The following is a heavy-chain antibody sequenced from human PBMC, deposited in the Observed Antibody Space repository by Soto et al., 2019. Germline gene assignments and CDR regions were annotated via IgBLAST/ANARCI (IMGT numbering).Heavy chain of an antibody. CDR1: GYTFTSYD. V-gene: IGHV1-8*01. Sequence: QVQLVQSGAEVKKPGASVKVSCKASGYTFTSYDINWVRQATGQGLEWMGWMNPNSGNTGYAQKFQGRVNMTRTTSISTAYMELSSLRSEDTAGYYCEREISGSYRLDYWGQGTLVTVSS. CDR2: MNPNSGNT. J-gene: IGHJ4*02. CDR3: EREISGSYRLDY. D-gene: IGHD1-26*01.